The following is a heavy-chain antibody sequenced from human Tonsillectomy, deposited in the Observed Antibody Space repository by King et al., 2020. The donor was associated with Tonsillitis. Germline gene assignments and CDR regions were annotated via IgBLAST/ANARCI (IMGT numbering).Heavy chain of an antibody. V-gene: IGHV5-51*01. CDR3: ARRSDPSAVAAKVAFDY. CDR1: GYSFPTYW. D-gene: IGHD6-19*01. Sequence: QLVQSGAEVKKPGESLKISCKGSGYSFPTYWIGWVRQMPGKGLEWMGIIYPGDSDTRNSPSFQGQVTISADKSINTAYLQWSSLKASDAAMYYCARRSDPSAVAAKVAFDYWGQGTLVTVSS. J-gene: IGHJ4*02. CDR2: IYPGDSDT.